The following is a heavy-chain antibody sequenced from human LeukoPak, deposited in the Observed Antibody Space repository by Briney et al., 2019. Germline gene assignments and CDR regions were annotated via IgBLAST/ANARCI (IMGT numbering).Heavy chain of an antibody. V-gene: IGHV4-59*01. J-gene: IGHJ4*02. CDR2: IYYTGST. D-gene: IGHD3-10*01. CDR3: ARVYQDYYGSGTFDY. Sequence: PSETLSLTCTVSGASISSYYWSWIRLPPGKGLQWIGHIYYTGSTNYHPSLKSRVTMSVHTSKNQFSLNLNSVTAADTAVYYCARVYQDYYGSGTFDYWGQGTLVTVSS. CDR1: GASISSYY.